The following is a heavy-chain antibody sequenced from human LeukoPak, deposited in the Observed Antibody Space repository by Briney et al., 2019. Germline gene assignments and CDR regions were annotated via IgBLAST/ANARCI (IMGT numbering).Heavy chain of an antibody. J-gene: IGHJ4*02. CDR2: ISAYNGNT. CDR3: ARDPYYFDSSGYYPPFDY. V-gene: IGHV1-18*01. CDR1: GYTFTSYG. Sequence: AASVKVSCKASGYTFTSYGISWVRQAPGQGLEWMGWISAYNGNTNYAQKFQGRVTMTTDTSTRTAYMELRSLRSDDTAIYYCARDPYYFDSSGYYPPFDYWGQGTLVTVSS. D-gene: IGHD3-22*01.